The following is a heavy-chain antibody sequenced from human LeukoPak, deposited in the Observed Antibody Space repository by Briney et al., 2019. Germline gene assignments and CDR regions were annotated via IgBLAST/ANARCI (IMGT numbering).Heavy chain of an antibody. D-gene: IGHD6-19*01. J-gene: IGHJ4*02. CDR2: ISDDGSNK. V-gene: IGHV3-30*18. CDR1: GFTFSNYA. Sequence: PGGSLRLSCAASGFTFSNYAMHWDRQAPGKGLEWVAVISDDGSNKYYGDSVKGRFTISRDNSKNTVYLQMNSLRAEDTAVYYCAKDRYSSGWYSDFDYWGQGTLVTVSS. CDR3: AKDRYSSGWYSDFDY.